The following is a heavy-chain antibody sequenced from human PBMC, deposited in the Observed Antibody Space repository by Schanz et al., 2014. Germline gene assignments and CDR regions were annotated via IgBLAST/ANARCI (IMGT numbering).Heavy chain of an antibody. CDR3: ARGPSTGAFDI. CDR2: IIPILGIT. Sequence: QVQLVQSGAEVKKPGASVKVSCKASGGTFSSYTINWVRQAPGQGLEWMGRIIPILGITNVAQTCQDRVTITADKSTSTAYMELSSLRSEDTAVYFCARGPSTGAFDIWGQGTMVTVSS. J-gene: IGHJ3*02. V-gene: IGHV1-69*09. CDR1: GGTFSSYT.